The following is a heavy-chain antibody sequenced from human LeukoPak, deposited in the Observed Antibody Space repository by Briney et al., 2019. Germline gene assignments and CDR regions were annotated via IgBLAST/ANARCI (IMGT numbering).Heavy chain of an antibody. J-gene: IGHJ3*02. CDR3: ARQWKAGGAFDI. V-gene: IGHV4-39*01. CDR1: GGSISSSSYY. D-gene: IGHD1-1*01. Sequence: SETLSLTCTVSGGSISSSSYYWGWIRQPPGKGLEWIGSIYYSGSTYYNPSLKSRVTISVDTSKNQFSLKLSSVTAADTAVYYCARQWKAGGAFDIWGQGTMVTVSS. CDR2: IYYSGST.